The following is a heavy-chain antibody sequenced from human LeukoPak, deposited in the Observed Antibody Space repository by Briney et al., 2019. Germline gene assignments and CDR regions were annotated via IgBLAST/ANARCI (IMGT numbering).Heavy chain of an antibody. CDR3: TSTPAAIRYYYYYGMDV. V-gene: IGHV1-69*01. D-gene: IGHD2-2*01. CDR2: IIPILGTA. Sequence: SVKVSCKASGGTFSSYAISWVRQAPGQGLEWMGGIIPILGTANYAQKFQGRVTITADESTSTAYMELSSLRSEDTAVYYCTSTPAAIRYYYYYGMDVWGQGTTVTVSS. J-gene: IGHJ6*02. CDR1: GGTFSSYA.